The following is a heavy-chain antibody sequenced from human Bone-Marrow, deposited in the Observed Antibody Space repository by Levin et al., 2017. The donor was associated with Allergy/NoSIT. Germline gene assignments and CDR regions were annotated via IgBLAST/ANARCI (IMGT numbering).Heavy chain of an antibody. CDR1: GFTFGDFG. CDR3: AKGVPSGSSYDPFDS. CDR2: ISWNSGTI. Sequence: GGSLRLSCAASGFTFGDFGMHWVRQAPGKGLEWVSGISWNSGTIDYADSVKGRFTISRDNAKNSLYLEMSSLRPEATAVYYCAKGVPSGSSYDPFDSWGQGTLVTVSS. V-gene: IGHV3-9*01. D-gene: IGHD1-26*01. J-gene: IGHJ4*02.